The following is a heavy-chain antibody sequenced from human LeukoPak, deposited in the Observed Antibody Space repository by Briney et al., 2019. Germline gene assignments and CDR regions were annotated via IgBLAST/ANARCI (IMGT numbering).Heavy chain of an antibody. CDR1: GGSISSSSYY. D-gene: IGHD3-10*01. CDR3: ARGEYYYGSEMSFDP. V-gene: IGHV4-39*07. CDR2: IYHSGST. Sequence: SETLSLTCTVSGGSISSSSYYWGWIRQPPGKGLEWIGSIYHSGSTYYNPSLKSRVTISVDTSKNQFSLKLSSVTAADTAVYYCARGEYYYGSEMSFDPWGQGTLVTVSS. J-gene: IGHJ5*02.